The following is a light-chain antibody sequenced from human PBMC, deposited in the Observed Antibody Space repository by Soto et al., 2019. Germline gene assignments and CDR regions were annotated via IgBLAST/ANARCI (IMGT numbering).Light chain of an antibody. Sequence: DIVMTQSPDSLAVSLGERATINCKSSQNILYSSNNKNYLAWYQHKSGQPPKVLVYWASTRESGVPDRFSGSGSGTDFTRTISSLQAEDVAVYYCQQYYTSPLTFGGGTKLEIK. CDR1: QNILYSSNNKNY. V-gene: IGKV4-1*01. J-gene: IGKJ4*01. CDR2: WAS. CDR3: QQYYTSPLT.